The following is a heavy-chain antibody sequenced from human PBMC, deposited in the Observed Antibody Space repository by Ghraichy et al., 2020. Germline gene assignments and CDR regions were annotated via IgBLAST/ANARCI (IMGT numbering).Heavy chain of an antibody. V-gene: IGHV3-30*03. CDR1: GFPFSSYG. CDR2: RSPDEETK. Sequence: GGSLRLSCKASGFPFSSYGMRWVRRAPGKGLEWVALRSPDEETKFYADSVRGRFTVSRDDSKSTLFLRMSNLRPEDTGMYYCARGENGSPDSWRQGTPVAV. D-gene: IGHD3-16*01. J-gene: IGHJ4*02. CDR3: ARGENGSPDS.